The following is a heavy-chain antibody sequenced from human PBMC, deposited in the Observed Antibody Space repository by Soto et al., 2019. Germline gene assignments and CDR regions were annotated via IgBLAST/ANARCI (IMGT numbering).Heavy chain of an antibody. V-gene: IGHV2-5*02. Sequence: APTLENPTQTLTLTCTFSGFSLSTSGVGVGWIRQPPGKALEWLALIYWDDDKRYSPSLKSRLTITKDTSKNQVVLTMTNMDPVDTATYYCAHGYVYYGSGRPNWFDPWGQGTLVTVSS. D-gene: IGHD3-10*01. CDR3: AHGYVYYGSGRPNWFDP. CDR2: IYWDDDK. J-gene: IGHJ5*02. CDR1: GFSLSTSGVG.